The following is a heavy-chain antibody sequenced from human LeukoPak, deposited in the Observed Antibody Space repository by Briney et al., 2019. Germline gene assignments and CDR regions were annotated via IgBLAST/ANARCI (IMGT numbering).Heavy chain of an antibody. CDR1: GGSFSGYY. D-gene: IGHD2-15*01. J-gene: IGHJ4*02. CDR2: INHSGST. V-gene: IGHV4-34*01. CDR3: VRGGRPLNN. Sequence: SETLSLTCAVYGGSFSGYYWSWIRQPPGKGLEWIGEINHSGSTNYNPSLKSRVTISVDTSKNQFSLKLSSVTAADTAVYYCVRGGRPLNNWGQGTLVTVSS.